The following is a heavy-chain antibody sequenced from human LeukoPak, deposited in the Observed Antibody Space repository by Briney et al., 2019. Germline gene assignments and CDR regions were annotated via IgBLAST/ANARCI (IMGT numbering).Heavy chain of an antibody. V-gene: IGHV1-2*02. CDR3: ASGERTGYCSGGSCYYYYYGMDV. J-gene: IGHJ6*02. D-gene: IGHD2-15*01. CDR1: GYTFTGYY. CDR2: INPNSGGT. Sequence: GASVKVSCKASGYTFTGYYMHWVRQAPGEGLEWMGWINPNSGGTNYAQKFQGRVTMTRDTSISTAYMELSRLRSDDTAVYYCASGERTGYCSGGSCYYYYYGMDVWGQGTTVTVSS.